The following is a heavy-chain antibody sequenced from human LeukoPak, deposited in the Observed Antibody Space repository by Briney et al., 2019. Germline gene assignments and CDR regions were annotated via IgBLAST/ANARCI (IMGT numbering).Heavy chain of an antibody. CDR2: MNPNSGNT. V-gene: IGHV1-8*03. CDR1: GYTFTSYD. J-gene: IGHJ6*03. Sequence: ASVKVSCKAPGYTFTSYDINWVRQATGQGLEWMGWMNPNSGNTGYAQKFQGRVTITRNTSISTAYMELSSLRSEDTAVYYCARDVAGGPIYYYYYYMDVWGKGTTVTVSS. CDR3: ARDVAGGPIYYYYYYMDV. D-gene: IGHD1-26*01.